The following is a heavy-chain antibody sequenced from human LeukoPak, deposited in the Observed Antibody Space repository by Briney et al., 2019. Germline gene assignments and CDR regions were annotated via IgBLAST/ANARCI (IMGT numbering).Heavy chain of an antibody. Sequence: PSETLSLTCTVSGGSISSYYWSWIRQPPGKGLEWIGYIYYSGSTNYNPSLMSRVTISVDTSKNQFSLKLSSVTAADTAVYYCASTKRIDAFDIWGQGTMVTVSS. CDR3: ASTKRIDAFDI. D-gene: IGHD1-1*01. CDR2: IYYSGST. J-gene: IGHJ3*02. CDR1: GGSISSYY. V-gene: IGHV4-59*01.